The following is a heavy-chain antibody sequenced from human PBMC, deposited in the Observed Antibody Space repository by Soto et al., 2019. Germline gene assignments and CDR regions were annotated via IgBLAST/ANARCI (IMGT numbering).Heavy chain of an antibody. CDR1: GFTFTSYA. CDR3: AKADTTMITAYYTMDV. CDR2: ISGSGGSE. Sequence: GGSLRLSCAVSGFTFTSYAMTWVRQAPGKGLEWVSAISGSGGSEFYADSVKGRFTISRDNSKNTLYLQMKSLRAEDTALYYCAKADTTMITAYYTMDVWGQGTTVTV. J-gene: IGHJ6*02. V-gene: IGHV3-23*01. D-gene: IGHD5-18*01.